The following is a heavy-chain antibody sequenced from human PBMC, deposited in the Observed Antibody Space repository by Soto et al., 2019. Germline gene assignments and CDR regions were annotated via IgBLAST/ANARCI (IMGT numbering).Heavy chain of an antibody. CDR1: GGSISSSSYY. J-gene: IGHJ4*02. CDR2: IYYSGST. Sequence: QLQLQESGPGLVKPSETLSLTCTVSGGSISSSSYYWGWIRQPPGKGLEWIGSIYYSGSTYYNPSLKRRVTISVDTSKNQFSLKLSSVTAADTAVYYCARLGYSSGWYASWGQGTLVTVSS. CDR3: ARLGYSSGWYAS. V-gene: IGHV4-39*01. D-gene: IGHD6-19*01.